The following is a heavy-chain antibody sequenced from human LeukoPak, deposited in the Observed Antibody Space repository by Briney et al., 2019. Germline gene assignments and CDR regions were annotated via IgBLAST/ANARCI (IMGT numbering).Heavy chain of an antibody. CDR1: GFPFNDRW. V-gene: IGHV3-74*01. D-gene: IGHD2-2*02. Sequence: GGSLRLSCVTSGFPFNDRWMHWVRQAPGKGLVWVSRISNDGNLASYADSVKGRFTISRDNSKNTLYLQMNSLRAEDTAVYYCANIGYCSSPSCHTDFDYWGQGALVTVSS. CDR3: ANIGYCSSPSCHTDFDY. J-gene: IGHJ4*02. CDR2: ISNDGNLA.